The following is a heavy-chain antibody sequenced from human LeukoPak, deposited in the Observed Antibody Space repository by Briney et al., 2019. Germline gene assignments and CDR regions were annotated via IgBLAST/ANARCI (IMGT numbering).Heavy chain of an antibody. CDR3: TTTPGAYYYYHMDV. Sequence: GGSLRLSCAASGFFFSTSVVTWVRQAPEEGLGWVSAIHGSGGVTDYTDAVKSRSTISRDNSKNTLYLQMNSLRAEDTAVYYCTTTPGAYYYYHMDVWGQGTTVTVSS. CDR1: GFFFSTSV. J-gene: IGHJ6*02. D-gene: IGHD3-10*01. V-gene: IGHV3-23*01. CDR2: IHGSGGVT.